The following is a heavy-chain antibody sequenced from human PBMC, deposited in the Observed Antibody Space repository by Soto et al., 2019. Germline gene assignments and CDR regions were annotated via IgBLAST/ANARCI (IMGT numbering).Heavy chain of an antibody. D-gene: IGHD6-19*01. CDR3: ARVLSSGWFDY. CDR1: GYMFSNYA. V-gene: IGHV1-18*01. Sequence: QVQLVQSGGEVKRPGASVKVSCKASGYMFSNYAISWVRQTPGQGLEWMGWINVYNGNTNYAQKFQGRVTMATDTSTNTAYLDLRSLRSDDTAVYFCARVLSSGWFDYWGQGTLVIVSS. J-gene: IGHJ4*02. CDR2: INVYNGNT.